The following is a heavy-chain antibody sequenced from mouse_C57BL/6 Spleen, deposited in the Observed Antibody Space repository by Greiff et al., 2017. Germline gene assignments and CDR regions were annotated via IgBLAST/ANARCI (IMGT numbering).Heavy chain of an antibody. J-gene: IGHJ1*03. V-gene: IGHV7-3*01. CDR1: VFTFTDYY. CDR3: AIYYYGSLYWYFDV. Sequence: EVMLVESGGGLVQPGGSLRLSCAASVFTFTDYYMSWVRPPPGKALEWLGFIRNKANGYTTAYSASVTGRFTSSRDNSQSILYLQMNALRAEDSATYYCAIYYYGSLYWYFDVWGTGTTVTVSS. CDR2: IRNKANGYTT. D-gene: IGHD1-1*01.